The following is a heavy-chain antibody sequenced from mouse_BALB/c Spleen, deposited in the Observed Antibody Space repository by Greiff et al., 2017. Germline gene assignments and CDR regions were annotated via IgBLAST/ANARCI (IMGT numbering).Heavy chain of an antibody. CDR2: ILPGSGST. V-gene: IGHV1-9*01. J-gene: IGHJ4*01. CDR3: ARSLYYGNYVNAMDY. CDR1: GYTFSSYW. Sequence: VKLQESGAELMKPGASVKISCKATGYTFSSYWIEWVKQRPGHGLEWIGEILPGSGSTNYNEKFKGKATFTADTSSNTAYMQLSSLTSEDSAVYYCARSLYYGNYVNAMDYWGQGTSVTVSS. D-gene: IGHD2-1*01.